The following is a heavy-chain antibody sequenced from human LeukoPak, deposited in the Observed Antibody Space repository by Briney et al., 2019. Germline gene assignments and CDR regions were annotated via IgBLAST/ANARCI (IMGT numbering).Heavy chain of an antibody. CDR1: GSALSKIS. CDR2: VGHEDGTT. D-gene: IGHD3-22*01. V-gene: IGHV1-24*01. Sequence: ASVRVSCKASGSALSKISIDWVRQAPGKGLEWMGTVGHEDGTTIHAQKFQGRFNMTVDTATDTAYMEMSSLMSEDTAIYYCATGAIVFDFWGQGTLVTASS. J-gene: IGHJ4*02. CDR3: ATGAIVFDF.